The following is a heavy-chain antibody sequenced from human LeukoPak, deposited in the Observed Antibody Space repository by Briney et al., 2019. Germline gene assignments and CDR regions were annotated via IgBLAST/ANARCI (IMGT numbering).Heavy chain of an antibody. V-gene: IGHV3-33*01. J-gene: IGHJ4*02. Sequence: GGSLRLSCAASGFTFSSYGMHWVRQAPGKGLEWVAVIWYDGSNKYYVDSVKGRFTISRDNSKNTLFLQMNSLRAEDTAVYYCARDPDDYGDYSYFDYWGQGTLVTVSS. CDR3: ARDPDDYGDYSYFDY. D-gene: IGHD4-17*01. CDR2: IWYDGSNK. CDR1: GFTFSSYG.